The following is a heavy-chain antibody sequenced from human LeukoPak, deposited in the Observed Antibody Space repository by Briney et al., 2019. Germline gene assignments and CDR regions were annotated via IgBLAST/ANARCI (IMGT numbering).Heavy chain of an antibody. Sequence: ASVKVSCKASGGTFSSYAISWVRQAPGQGLEWMGIFNPSGGSTNYAQRFQGRVTLTGDTSTGTVYVELNSLRSDDTAVYFCARSPYTYGSLFYLDYWGQGTLVTVSS. CDR1: GGTFSSYA. CDR2: FNPSGGST. J-gene: IGHJ4*02. D-gene: IGHD5-18*01. V-gene: IGHV1-46*01. CDR3: ARSPYTYGSLFYLDY.